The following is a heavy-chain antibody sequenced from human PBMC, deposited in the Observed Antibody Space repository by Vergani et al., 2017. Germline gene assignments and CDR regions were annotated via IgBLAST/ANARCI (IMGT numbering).Heavy chain of an antibody. D-gene: IGHD3-10*01. CDR3: ARDRYYLGSESYPYFYYYGFDV. CDR1: GFTFSSYS. Sequence: EVQLVESGGGLVKRGGSLRLSCAASGFTFSSYSMNWVRQAPGTGLEWVSSISSSSSYIHYSDSLKGRFTISRDNAKSALYLQMNSLRAEDTGVYYCARDRYYLGSESYPYFYYYGFDVWGQGTAVTVSS. V-gene: IGHV3-21*01. J-gene: IGHJ6*02. CDR2: ISSSSSYI.